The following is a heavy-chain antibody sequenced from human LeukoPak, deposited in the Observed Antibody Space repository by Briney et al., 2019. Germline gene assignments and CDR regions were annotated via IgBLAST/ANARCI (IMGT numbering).Heavy chain of an antibody. D-gene: IGHD5-24*01. CDR2: INPSGGST. CDR1: GYTFTSYY. V-gene: IGHV1-46*01. CDR3: AREGRMATILAFDI. J-gene: IGHJ3*02. Sequence: ASVKLSCKASGYTFTSYYMHWVRQAPGPGLEWMGIINPSGGSTSYAQKCQGRVTMARDMSTSTVYMELSSLRSEETAVYYCAREGRMATILAFDIWGQGTMVTVSS.